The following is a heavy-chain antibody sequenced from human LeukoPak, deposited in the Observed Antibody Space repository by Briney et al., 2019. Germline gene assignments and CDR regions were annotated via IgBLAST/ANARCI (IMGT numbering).Heavy chain of an antibody. CDR2: IYYSGST. D-gene: IGHD3-10*01. J-gene: IGHJ4*02. CDR1: GGSISSGGYY. V-gene: IGHV4-31*03. Sequence: PSETLSLTCTVSGGSISSGGYYWSWIRQHPGKGLEWIGYIYYSGSTYHNPSLKSRVTISVDTSKDQFSLKLSSVTAADTAVYYCAKSYGLPYYFDYWGQGTLVTVSS. CDR3: AKSYGLPYYFDY.